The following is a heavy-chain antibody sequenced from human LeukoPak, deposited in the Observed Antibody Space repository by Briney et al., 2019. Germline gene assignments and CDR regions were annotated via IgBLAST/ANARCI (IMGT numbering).Heavy chain of an antibody. D-gene: IGHD4-17*01. Sequence: GGSLRLSCAASGFTFSRYGMHWVRQAPGKGLEWVAVISYDGSNKYYADSVKGRFTISRDNSKNTLYLQMNSLRAEDTAVYYCAKHAVTTVTTAPFDYWGQGTLVTVSS. CDR2: ISYDGSNK. CDR3: AKHAVTTVTTAPFDY. J-gene: IGHJ4*02. V-gene: IGHV3-30*18. CDR1: GFTFSRYG.